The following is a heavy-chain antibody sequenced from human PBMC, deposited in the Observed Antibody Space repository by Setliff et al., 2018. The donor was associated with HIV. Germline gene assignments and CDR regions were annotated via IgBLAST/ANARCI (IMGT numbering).Heavy chain of an antibody. CDR2: VHYTGSS. V-gene: IGHV4-39*02. J-gene: IGHJ6*03. CDR3: AMTLTLFDWGYMDV. Sequence: PSETLSLTCAATGVAISGSTYYWAWIRQSPGRGLQWIGSVHYTGSSYRNPSLKSRLTISIDTSRNHLSLNLTTVTAADTDVYSCAMTLTLFDWGYMDVWGKGTTVTVSS. D-gene: IGHD3-9*01. CDR1: GVAISGSTYY.